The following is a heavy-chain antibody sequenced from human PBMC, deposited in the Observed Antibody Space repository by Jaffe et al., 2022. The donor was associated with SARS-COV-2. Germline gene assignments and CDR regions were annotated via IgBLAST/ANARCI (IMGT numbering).Heavy chain of an antibody. Sequence: QITLKESGPTLVKPTQTLTLTCTFSGFSLYTSGVSVGWIRQPPGKALEWLVLIYWNDDKRYSPSLRSRLTITKDASKNQVVLTMTNMDPVDTATYYCAHSFYRPGGGWSGYAHWDYWGQGTLVTVSS. CDR1: GFSLYTSGVS. CDR3: AHSFYRPGGGWSGYAHWDY. V-gene: IGHV2-5*01. CDR2: IYWNDDK. J-gene: IGHJ4*02. D-gene: IGHD3-3*01.